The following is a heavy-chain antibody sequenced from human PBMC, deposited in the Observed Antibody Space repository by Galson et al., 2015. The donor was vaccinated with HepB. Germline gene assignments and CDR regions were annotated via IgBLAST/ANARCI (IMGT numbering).Heavy chain of an antibody. CDR3: ARGPLILTGPIKGRAFDI. V-gene: IGHV4-34*01. CDR1: GGSFSGYY. D-gene: IGHD3-9*01. J-gene: IGHJ3*02. Sequence: SETLSLTCAVYGGSFSGYYWSWIRQPPGKGLEWIGEINHSGSTNYNPSLKSRVTISVDTSKNQFSLKLSSVTAADTAVYYCARGPLILTGPIKGRAFDIWGQGTMVTVSS. CDR2: INHSGST.